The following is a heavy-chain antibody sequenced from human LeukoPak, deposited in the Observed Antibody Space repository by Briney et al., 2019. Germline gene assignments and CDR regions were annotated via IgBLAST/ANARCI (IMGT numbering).Heavy chain of an antibody. J-gene: IGHJ3*02. CDR2: INPSSGGT. V-gene: IGHV1-46*01. CDR3: ARDGLYCTNGVCSSDI. CDR1: GYTFTRHY. Sequence: ASVKVSCKASGYTFTRHYMNWVRQAPGQGLEWMGKINPSSGGTGYAQKFQGRVTMTRDTSTSTAYMELTSLGSEDTAVYYCARDGLYCTNGVCSSDIWGQGTLVTVSS. D-gene: IGHD2-8*01.